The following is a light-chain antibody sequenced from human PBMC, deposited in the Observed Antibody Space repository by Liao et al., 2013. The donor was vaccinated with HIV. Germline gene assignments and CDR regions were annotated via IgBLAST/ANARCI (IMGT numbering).Light chain of an antibody. J-gene: IGLJ1*01. CDR2: QDT. Sequence: SYAVTQPPSVSVSPGQTASITCSGDRLGDKYACWYQQKPGQSPVLVIYQDTKRPLGITERFSGSNSGNTATLTISGTQAMDEADYYCQAWVSNTVYVFGTGTKVTVL. CDR1: RLGDKY. CDR3: QAWVSNTVYV. V-gene: IGLV3-1*01.